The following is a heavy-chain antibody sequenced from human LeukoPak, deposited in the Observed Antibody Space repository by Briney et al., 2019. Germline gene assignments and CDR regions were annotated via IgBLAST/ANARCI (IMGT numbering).Heavy chain of an antibody. J-gene: IGHJ4*02. CDR1: TFTKAW. CDR3: TTEYFGGFEY. V-gene: IGHV3-15*07. CDR2: GKNRGDGRTT. Sequence: GGSLRLSCVVSTFTKAWMNWVRQAPGKGLEWVGRGKNRGDGRTTDYAAPVKGRFIISRDDSKKTVYLQMDSLKTEDTAVYFCTTEYFGGFEYWGQGTLVTVSS. D-gene: IGHD3-16*01.